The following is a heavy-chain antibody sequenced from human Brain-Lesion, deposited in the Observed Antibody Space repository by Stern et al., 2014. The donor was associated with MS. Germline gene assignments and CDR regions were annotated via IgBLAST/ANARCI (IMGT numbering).Heavy chain of an antibody. V-gene: IGHV4-61*02. D-gene: IGHD2-2*01. J-gene: IGHJ6*02. CDR2: IFNSGST. Sequence: VQLEESGPGLVKPSQTLSLSCTVSGGSISSGGYYWSWIRQPAGKGLEWIGRIFNSGSTTYNPSLKSRGTISKDTPQNQFSLRLNSMTAADTAVYYCARGRVVPGFQYYATDVWGQGTTVIVSS. CDR3: ARGRVVPGFQYYATDV. CDR1: GGSISSGGYY.